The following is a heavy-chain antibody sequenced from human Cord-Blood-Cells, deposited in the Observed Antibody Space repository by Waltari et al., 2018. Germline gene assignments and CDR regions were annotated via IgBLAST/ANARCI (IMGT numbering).Heavy chain of an antibody. CDR2: INHTATT. J-gene: IGHJ6*02. CDR1: GGSFSGYY. CDR3: AREVRGPAYYGMDV. V-gene: IGHV4-34*01. Sequence: QVQLQQWGAGLLKPSETLSLTCAVYGGSFSGYYWSWIRQPPGKWLEWIGEINHTATTNSPPSLKSRVTISVDTSKNQFSLKLSSVTAADTAVYYCAREVRGPAYYGMDVWGQGTTVTVSS. D-gene: IGHD3-10*01.